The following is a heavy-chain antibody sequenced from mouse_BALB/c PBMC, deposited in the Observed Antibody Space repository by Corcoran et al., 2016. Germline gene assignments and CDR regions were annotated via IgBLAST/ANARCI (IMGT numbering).Heavy chain of an antibody. V-gene: IGHV1S136*01. D-gene: IGHD3-2*01. CDR1: GYTFTSYV. Sequence: EVQLQQSGPELVKPGASVKMSCKASGYTFTSYVMHWVKQKPGQGLEWIGYINPYNDGTKYNEKFKGKATLTSDKSSSTAYMELSSLTSEDSAVYYCARSPPTARATGFAYWGQGTLVTVSA. CDR3: ARSPPTARATGFAY. CDR2: INPYNDGT. J-gene: IGHJ3*01.